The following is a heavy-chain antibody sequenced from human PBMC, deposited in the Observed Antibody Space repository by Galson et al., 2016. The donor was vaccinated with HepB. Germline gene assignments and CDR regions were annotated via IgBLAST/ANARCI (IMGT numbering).Heavy chain of an antibody. CDR1: GFTFSTFA. J-gene: IGHJ4*02. V-gene: IGHV3-30-3*01. CDR2: ISNDGSNK. CDR3: ARLYCSGGGCYSGYDF. D-gene: IGHD2-15*01. Sequence: SLRLSCAASGFTFSTFAMHWVRQAPGKGLEWVAVISNDGSNKHHADSVRGRFSISRDNSKNTLFLQMDSLRVEDTAVYYCARLYCSGGGCYSGYDFWGQGTLVTVSS.